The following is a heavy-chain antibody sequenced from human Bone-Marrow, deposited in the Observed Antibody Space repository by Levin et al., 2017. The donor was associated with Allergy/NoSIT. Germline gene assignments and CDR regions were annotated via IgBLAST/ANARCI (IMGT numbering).Heavy chain of an antibody. CDR3: ARSSDCSSTSCYYYYYYYMDV. J-gene: IGHJ6*03. Sequence: LSLTCAASGFTFSSYSMNWVRQAPGKGLEWVSSISSSSSYIYYADSVKGRFTISRDNAKNSLYLQMNSLRAEDTAVYYCARSSDCSSTSCYYYYYYYMDVWGKGTTVTVSS. D-gene: IGHD2-2*01. CDR2: ISSSSSYI. V-gene: IGHV3-21*01. CDR1: GFTFSSYS.